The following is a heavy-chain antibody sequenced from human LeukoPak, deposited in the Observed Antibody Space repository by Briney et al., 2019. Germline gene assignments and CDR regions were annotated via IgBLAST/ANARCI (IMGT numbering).Heavy chain of an antibody. Sequence: SVKVSCKASGGTFSSYTITWVRQAPGQGLEWMGGIIPIFGTANYAQKFQGRVTIAADKSTSTAYMELSSLRSEDTAVYYCASTPTYYYDSSGYPDWGQGTLVTVSS. CDR3: ASTPTYYYDSSGYPD. CDR1: GGTFSSYT. J-gene: IGHJ4*02. V-gene: IGHV1-69*06. CDR2: IIPIFGTA. D-gene: IGHD3-22*01.